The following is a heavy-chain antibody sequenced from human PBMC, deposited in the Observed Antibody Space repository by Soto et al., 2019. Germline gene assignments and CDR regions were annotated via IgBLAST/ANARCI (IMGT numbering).Heavy chain of an antibody. CDR2: IYYSGST. Sequence: SETLSLTCTVSGGSISSYYWSWIRQPPGKGLEWIGYIYYSGSTNYNPSLKSRVTISVDTSKNQFSLKLSSVTAADTAVYYCARHGRNGEDYYGSGSKRYYYMDVWGKGTTVTVSS. CDR1: GGSISSYY. J-gene: IGHJ6*03. CDR3: ARHGRNGEDYYGSGSKRYYYMDV. D-gene: IGHD3-10*01. V-gene: IGHV4-59*08.